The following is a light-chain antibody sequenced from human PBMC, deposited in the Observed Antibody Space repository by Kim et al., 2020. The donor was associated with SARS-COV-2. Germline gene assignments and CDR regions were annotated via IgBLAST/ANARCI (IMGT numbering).Light chain of an antibody. Sequence: EIVLTQSPATLSLSPGERATLSCRASQSVTTYLAWYQQRPGQAPRLLIYDASNRASGIPARFSGSGYGTDFNLTISSLEPEDFAVYYCHHRSDWPLTFGGGTKVDIK. J-gene: IGKJ4*01. V-gene: IGKV3-11*01. CDR2: DAS. CDR3: HHRSDWPLT. CDR1: QSVTTY.